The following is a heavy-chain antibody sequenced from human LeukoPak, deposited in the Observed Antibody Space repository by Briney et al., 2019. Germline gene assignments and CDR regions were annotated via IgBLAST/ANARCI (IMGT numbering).Heavy chain of an antibody. Sequence: GGSLRLSCAASGFTFTNNALSWFRQAPGKGLEWVSDIRGGGDTYYAESVKGRFTIPRDNPKNTLYLQMNSLRAEDTALYYASGHGSNSYWGQGTLVTVSS. D-gene: IGHD6-13*01. CDR1: GFTFTNNA. CDR2: IRGGGDT. CDR3: SGHGSNSY. J-gene: IGHJ4*02. V-gene: IGHV3-23*01.